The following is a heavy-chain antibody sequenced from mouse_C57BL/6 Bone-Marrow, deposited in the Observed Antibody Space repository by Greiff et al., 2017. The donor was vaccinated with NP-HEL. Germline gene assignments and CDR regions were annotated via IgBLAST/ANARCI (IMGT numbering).Heavy chain of an antibody. CDR1: GYTFTSYW. CDR2: IYPGSGST. CDR3: ARAPITTVVGAGFAY. D-gene: IGHD1-1*01. V-gene: IGHV1-55*01. J-gene: IGHJ3*01. Sequence: QVQLQQPGAELVKPGASVKMSCKASGYTFTSYWITWVKQRPGQGLEWIGDIYPGSGSTNYNEKFKSKATLTVDTSSSTAYMQLSSLTSEDSAVYYCARAPITTVVGAGFAYWGQGTLVTVSA.